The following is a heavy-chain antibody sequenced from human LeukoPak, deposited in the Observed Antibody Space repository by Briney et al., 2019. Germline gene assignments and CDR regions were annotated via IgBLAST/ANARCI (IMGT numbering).Heavy chain of an antibody. Sequence: GGSLRLSCAASGFTFSNYAMSWVRQAPGKGLEWVSAISGSGVSTDYAYSVKGRFTISRDNSKNTLYLQMSSLSAEDTAVYYCAKTLAYCSGGSCYSNYYFDYWGQGTLVTVSS. D-gene: IGHD2-15*01. V-gene: IGHV3-23*01. CDR1: GFTFSNYA. J-gene: IGHJ4*02. CDR3: AKTLAYCSGGSCYSNYYFDY. CDR2: ISGSGVST.